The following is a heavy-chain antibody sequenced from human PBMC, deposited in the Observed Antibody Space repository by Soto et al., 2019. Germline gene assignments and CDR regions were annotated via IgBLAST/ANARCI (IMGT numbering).Heavy chain of an antibody. V-gene: IGHV1-69*13. D-gene: IGHD3-22*01. CDR2: IIPIFGTA. Sequence: SVKVSCKASGGTFSSYAISWVRQAPGQGLEWMGGIIPIFGTANYAQKFQGRVTITADESTSTAYMELSSLRSEDTAVYYCARGGEIVVVNSYYYYGMDVWGPGTHVPFSS. CDR3: ARGGEIVVVNSYYYYGMDV. J-gene: IGHJ6*02. CDR1: GGTFSSYA.